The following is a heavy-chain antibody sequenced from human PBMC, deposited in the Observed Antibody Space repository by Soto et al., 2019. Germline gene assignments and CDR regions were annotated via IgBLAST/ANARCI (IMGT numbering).Heavy chain of an antibody. CDR2: TPYTGNT. J-gene: IGHJ5*02. D-gene: IGHD1-26*01. V-gene: IGHV4-59*01. CDR3: ARDMRAGFTHYFDA. Sequence: SETLSLTCIVSGGSITSYHWSWIRQLPGKGLEWIAYTPYTGNTNYNPSPQSRVTISIDTSKNQLYLKMTSMTAADTAVYYCARDMRAGFTHYFDAWGPGTLVT. CDR1: GGSITSYH.